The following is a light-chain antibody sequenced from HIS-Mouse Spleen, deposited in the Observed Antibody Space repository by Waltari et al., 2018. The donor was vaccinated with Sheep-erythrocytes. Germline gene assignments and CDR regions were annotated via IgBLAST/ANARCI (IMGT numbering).Light chain of an antibody. CDR1: SSDVGGYNY. Sequence: QSALTQPRSVSGSPGQSVTISCTGTSSDVGGYNYVSWYQQHPGKAPELSIYGVSKRPSGVPDRFSSSKSGNTASLTISGLQAEDEADYYCCSYAGSYNHVFGTGTKVTVL. CDR2: GVS. J-gene: IGLJ1*01. CDR3: CSYAGSYNHV. V-gene: IGLV2-11*01.